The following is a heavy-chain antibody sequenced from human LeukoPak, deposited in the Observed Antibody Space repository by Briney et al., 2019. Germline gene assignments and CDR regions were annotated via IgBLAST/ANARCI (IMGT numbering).Heavy chain of an antibody. Sequence: GGSLRLSCAASGVICSNHGMIWGRQARGKGLEWLSYITPGIRTDNYADSVKNRFTISRDDATNSVYLQMNSLRAEDTAVHYCARVEGPTVNTMYYDQWGQGTLLTVSS. J-gene: IGHJ4*02. CDR1: GVICSNHG. CDR3: ARVEGPTVNTMYYDQ. V-gene: IGHV3-48*01. D-gene: IGHD4-11*01. CDR2: ITPGIRTD.